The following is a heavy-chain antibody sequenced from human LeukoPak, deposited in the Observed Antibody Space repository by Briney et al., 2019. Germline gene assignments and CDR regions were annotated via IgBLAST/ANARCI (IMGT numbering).Heavy chain of an antibody. CDR1: GGTFSSYA. CDR3: ARALGSGSAFDI. V-gene: IGHV1-69*13. CDR2: TIPIFATA. Sequence: SLKVSCKASGGTFSSYAISWVRQAPGQGLEWMGETIPIFATANYAQRFQGRVTITADESTSTAYMELTSLRSEDTAVYYCARALGSGSAFDIWGQGTMVSVCS. J-gene: IGHJ3*02. D-gene: IGHD3-10*01.